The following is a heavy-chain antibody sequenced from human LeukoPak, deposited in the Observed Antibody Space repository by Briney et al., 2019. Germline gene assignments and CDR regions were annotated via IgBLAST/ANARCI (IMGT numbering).Heavy chain of an antibody. V-gene: IGHV3-23*01. CDR3: SKARGSGVYEQSDY. CDR1: GFTFSTYA. J-gene: IGHJ4*02. D-gene: IGHD5/OR15-5a*01. Sequence: GGSLRLSCAASGFTFSTYAMTWVRQAPGKGLEWVSTITSNGGSSYYADSVKGRFTISRDNSKNTLYLQMNSPRAEDTAVYYCSKARGSGVYEQSDYWGQGTQVTVSS. CDR2: ITSNGGSS.